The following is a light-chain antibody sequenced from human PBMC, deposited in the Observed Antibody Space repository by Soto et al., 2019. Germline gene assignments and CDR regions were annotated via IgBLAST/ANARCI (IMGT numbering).Light chain of an antibody. CDR2: NTY. CDR3: AAWDGRLNGVV. V-gene: IGLV1-44*01. CDR1: SSNIGSHT. J-gene: IGLJ2*01. Sequence: QSVLTQPPSASGTPGQRVTISCSGSSSNIGSHTVNWYQQLPGTAPRLLIYNTYYRPSGVPDRFSGSKSGTSASLAISGLQAGGEADYYCAAWDGRLNGVVFGGGTKLTVL.